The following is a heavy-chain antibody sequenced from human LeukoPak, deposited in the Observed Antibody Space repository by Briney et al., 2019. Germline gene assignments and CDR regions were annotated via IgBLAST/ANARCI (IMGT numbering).Heavy chain of an antibody. D-gene: IGHD2-8*01. V-gene: IGHV5-51*01. Sequence: GESLKISCRGSGYSLTNYWVGWVRQMPGKGLEWMGIIFLGDSDTRYSPSFQGQVTISADKSISTAYLQWSSLKASDTAIYYCAKMVSHSNMDAFDIWGHGTMVTVSS. CDR1: GYSLTNYW. CDR3: AKMVSHSNMDAFDI. J-gene: IGHJ3*02. CDR2: IFLGDSDT.